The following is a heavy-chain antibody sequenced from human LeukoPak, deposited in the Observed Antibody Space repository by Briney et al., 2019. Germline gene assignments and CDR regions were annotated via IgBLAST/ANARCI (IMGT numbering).Heavy chain of an antibody. CDR2: IIPIFDTA. J-gene: IGHJ3*02. CDR1: GGTFSSYA. Sequence: GASVKVSCKASGGTFSSYAISWVRQAPGQGLEWMGGIIPIFDTANYAQKFQGRVTITADESTSTAYMELSSLRSEDTAVYYCARADRRSYYDMRAAFDIWGQGTMVTVSS. CDR3: ARADRRSYYDMRAAFDI. V-gene: IGHV1-69*13. D-gene: IGHD3-9*01.